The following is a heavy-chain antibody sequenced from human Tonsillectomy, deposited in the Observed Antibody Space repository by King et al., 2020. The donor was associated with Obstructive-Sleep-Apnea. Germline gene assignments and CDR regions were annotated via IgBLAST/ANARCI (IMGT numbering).Heavy chain of an antibody. D-gene: IGHD6-19*01. CDR3: ANEGSGWLDPHY. CDR1: GFTFSSYA. Sequence: VQLVESGGGVVQPGRSLRLSCAASGFTFSSYAMHWVRQAPGKGLEWVAVISYDGSNKYYADSVKGRFTISRDNSKNTLYLQMNILRAEDTAVYYCANEGSGWLDPHYWGQGTLVTVSS. J-gene: IGHJ4*02. CDR2: ISYDGSNK. V-gene: IGHV3-30*04.